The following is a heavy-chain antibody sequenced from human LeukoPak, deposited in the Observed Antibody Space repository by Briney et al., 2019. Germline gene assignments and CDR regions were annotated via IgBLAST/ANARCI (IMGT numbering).Heavy chain of an antibody. CDR1: GDTVSNNSTA. V-gene: IGHV6-1*01. J-gene: IGHJ4*02. CDR2: TYYRSKWYN. Sequence: SQTLSLTCALSGDTVSNNSTALNWIRQSPSRGLEWLGRTYYRSKWYNDYAVSVKSRITINPDTSKNQFSLQLNSVTPEDTAVYYCARETKLNHDSSGYYYVDYCDQATLVTVSS. D-gene: IGHD3-22*01. CDR3: ARETKLNHDSSGYYYVDY.